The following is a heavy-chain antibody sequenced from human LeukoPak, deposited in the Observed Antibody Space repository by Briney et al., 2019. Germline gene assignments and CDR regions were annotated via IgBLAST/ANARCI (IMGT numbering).Heavy chain of an antibody. J-gene: IGHJ6*02. CDR2: IYYSGST. CDR3: GRGPKAGGPHHDMDV. D-gene: IGHD2-15*01. V-gene: IGHV4-30-4*01. CDR1: GGSISSGDYY. Sequence: SETLSLNCTVSGGSISSGDYYWSWIRQPPGKGLEWIGYIYYSGSTYYNPSLKSRVTISVDTSKNQFSLKLSSVTAADTAVYYCGRGPKAGGPHHDMDVWGRGTTVTVSS.